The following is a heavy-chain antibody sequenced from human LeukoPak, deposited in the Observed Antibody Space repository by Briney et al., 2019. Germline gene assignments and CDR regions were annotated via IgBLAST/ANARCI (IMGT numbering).Heavy chain of an antibody. J-gene: IGHJ5*02. CDR2: IYTTGST. D-gene: IGHD1-26*01. CDR1: DRSIIIYY. Sequence: SDTLSLTCTLSDRSIIIYYWSWIRHPAGKGLECILRIYTTGSTNYNPSPKSRVTLSLDTSKNHFSLKLSSVTPPDPSLYYMARGGLPRENWFDPSGERKQVTVSS. CDR3: ARGGLPRENWFDP. V-gene: IGHV4-4*07.